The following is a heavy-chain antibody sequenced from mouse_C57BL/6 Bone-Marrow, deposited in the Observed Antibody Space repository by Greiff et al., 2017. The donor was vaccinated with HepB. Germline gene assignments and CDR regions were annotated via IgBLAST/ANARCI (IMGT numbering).Heavy chain of an antibody. CDR1: GYTFTSYW. CDR3: ARDYSNYEDYFDD. CDR2: IDPSDSET. D-gene: IGHD2-5*01. J-gene: IGHJ2*01. V-gene: IGHV1-52*01. Sequence: QVQLQQPGAELVRPGSSVKLSCKASGYTFTSYWMHWVKQRPIQGLEWIGNIDPSDSETHYNQKFKDKATLTVDKSSSTAYMQLSSLTSEDSAVYDSARDYSNYEDYFDDCGQGTTLTVSS.